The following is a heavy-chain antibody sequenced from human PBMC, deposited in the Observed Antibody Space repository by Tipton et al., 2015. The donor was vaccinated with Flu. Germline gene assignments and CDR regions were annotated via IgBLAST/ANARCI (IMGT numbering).Heavy chain of an antibody. V-gene: IGHV4-4*07. CDR1: GGSISSYY. CDR2: IYTSGST. D-gene: IGHD3-10*01. Sequence: TLSLTCTVSGGSISSYYWSWIRQPAGKGLEWIGRIYTSGSTNYNPSLKSRVTMSVGTSKNQFSLKLSSVTAADTAVYYCARDILLLSWFDPCGQGTLVTVSS. CDR3: ARDILLLSWFDP. J-gene: IGHJ5*02.